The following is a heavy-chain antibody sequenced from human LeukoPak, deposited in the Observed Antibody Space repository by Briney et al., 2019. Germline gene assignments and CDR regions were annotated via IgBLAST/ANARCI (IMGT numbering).Heavy chain of an antibody. D-gene: IGHD3-3*01. V-gene: IGHV1-2*02. CDR3: ARDRNYDFWSGLDY. Sequence: ASVKVSCKASGYTFTGYYMHWVRQAPGQVLEWMGWINPNSGGTNYAQKFQGRVTMTRDTSISTAYMELSRLRSDDTAVYYCARDRNYDFWSGLDYWGQGTLVTVSS. CDR1: GYTFTGYY. J-gene: IGHJ4*02. CDR2: INPNSGGT.